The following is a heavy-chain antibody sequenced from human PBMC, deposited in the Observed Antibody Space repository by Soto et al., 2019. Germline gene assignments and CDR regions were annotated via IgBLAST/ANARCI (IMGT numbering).Heavy chain of an antibody. J-gene: IGHJ4*02. CDR1: GFSFSNYD. CDR2: LSGSGADT. D-gene: IGHD2-15*01. Sequence: GGSLRLSCAPSGFSFSNYDLSWVRQARGKGLEWVSALSGSGADTYYTASVKGRYTISRGNLKITRYQQMNSRRAEDAAVYDCAKDSGRGGVIGCDYWGQGTLVTVSS. V-gene: IGHV3-23*01. CDR3: AKDSGRGGVIGCDY.